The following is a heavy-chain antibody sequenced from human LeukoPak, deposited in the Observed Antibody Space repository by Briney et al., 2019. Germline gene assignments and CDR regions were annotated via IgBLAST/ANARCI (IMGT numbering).Heavy chain of an antibody. V-gene: IGHV1-69*01. CDR2: INPIFGTA. J-gene: IGHJ3*02. Sequence: SVKVSCKASGGTFSSYAISWVRQAPGQGLEWVGGINPIFGTANYAQKLQGRVTITADESTSTAYMELSSLSSEDTAVYYCARDGYCSSTSCDAFDIWGQGTMVTVSS. D-gene: IGHD2-2*03. CDR1: GGTFSSYA. CDR3: ARDGYCSSTSCDAFDI.